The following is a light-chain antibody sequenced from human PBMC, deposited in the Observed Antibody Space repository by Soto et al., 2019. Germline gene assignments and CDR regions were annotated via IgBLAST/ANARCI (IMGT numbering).Light chain of an antibody. Sequence: EIVMTQSPATLSVSPGERATLSCRASQSVSSNLAWYQQKPGQAPRLLIYGASSRATGIPDRFSGSGSGTDFTLTISRLEPEDFAVYYCQYYSGSQTFGGGTKVEIK. V-gene: IGKV3-20*01. J-gene: IGKJ4*01. CDR2: GAS. CDR1: QSVSSN. CDR3: QYYSGSQT.